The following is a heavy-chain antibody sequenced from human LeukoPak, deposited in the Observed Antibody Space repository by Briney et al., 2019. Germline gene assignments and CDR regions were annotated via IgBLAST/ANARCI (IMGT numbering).Heavy chain of an antibody. CDR2: IYYSGTT. CDR3: ARGAYCSSISCFKGFDY. D-gene: IGHD2-2*01. Sequence: ETLSLTCTVSGGSISSYYWSWIRQPPGKGLEWIGCIYYSGTTNYNPSLKSRVTISVDTSKNQFSLNLSSVTAADTAVYYCARGAYCSSISCFKGFDYRGEGTLVTVSS. V-gene: IGHV4-59*01. J-gene: IGHJ4*02. CDR1: GGSISSYY.